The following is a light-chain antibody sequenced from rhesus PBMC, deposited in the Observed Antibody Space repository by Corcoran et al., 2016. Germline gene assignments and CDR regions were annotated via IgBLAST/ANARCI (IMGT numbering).Light chain of an antibody. J-gene: IGKJ2*01. Sequence: DIQLTQSPSSLSASVGDRVTITCRASQGISSYLAWYQQKSGKAPKLLIYDASNFQRGVPSRVSGSGSWTAFTLTISSLQPEDFAAYYWQQRNSYPYSFGQGTKVEIK. CDR2: DAS. CDR3: QQRNSYPYS. CDR1: QGISSY. V-gene: IGKV1-38*01.